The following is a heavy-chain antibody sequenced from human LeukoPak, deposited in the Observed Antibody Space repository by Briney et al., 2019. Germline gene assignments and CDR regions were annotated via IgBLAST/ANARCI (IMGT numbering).Heavy chain of an antibody. CDR2: INHSGST. CDR1: GVSISSSTYY. CDR3: ARRYGSGGYFDY. D-gene: IGHD3-10*01. J-gene: IGHJ4*02. V-gene: IGHV4-39*07. Sequence: SETLSLTCTVSGVSISSSTYYWSWIRQPPGKGLEWIGEINHSGSTNYNPSLKSRVTISVDTSKNQFSLKLSSVTAADTAVYYCARRYGSGGYFDYWGQGTLVTVSS.